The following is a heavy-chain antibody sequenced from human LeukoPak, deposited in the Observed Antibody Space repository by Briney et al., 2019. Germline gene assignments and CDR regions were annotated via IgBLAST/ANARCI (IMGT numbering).Heavy chain of an antibody. CDR1: GLTFSRNY. CDR2: IYSGGST. V-gene: IGHV3-66*02. D-gene: IGHD1-1*01. Sequence: GGSLRLSCAVSGLTFSRNYMSWVRQAPGKGLEWVSVIYSGGSTYYADSVKGRFTISRDNSKNTLYLQMNSLRAEDTAVYYCARDLRTMSYWGQGTLVTVSS. CDR3: ARDLRTMSY. J-gene: IGHJ4*02.